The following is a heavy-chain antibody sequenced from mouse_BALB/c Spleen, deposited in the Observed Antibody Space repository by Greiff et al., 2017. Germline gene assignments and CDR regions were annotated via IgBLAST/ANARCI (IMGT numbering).Heavy chain of an antibody. V-gene: IGHV1-87*01. Sequence: VKLQESGAELARPGASVKLSCKASGFTFTSYWMQWVKQRPGQGLEWIGAIYPGDGDTRYTQKFKGKATLTVDRSSSTTYMQLSSLASEDTAVRYWERTITTVVTDGYAMDYWGQGTSVTVSS. D-gene: IGHD1-1*01. CDR2: IYPGDGDT. CDR3: ERTITTVVTDGYAMDY. J-gene: IGHJ4*01. CDR1: GFTFTSYW.